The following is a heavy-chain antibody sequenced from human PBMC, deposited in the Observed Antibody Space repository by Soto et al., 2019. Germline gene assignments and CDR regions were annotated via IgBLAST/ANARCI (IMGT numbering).Heavy chain of an antibody. CDR3: ARDPVPGPQIAVVRAAIIWFDP. CDR2: ISAYNGNT. Sequence: EASVEVSCKASGYTFTSYGISWVRQAPGQGLEWMGWISAYNGNTNYAQKLQGRVTMTTDTSTSTAYMELRSLRSDDTAVYYCARDPVPGPQIAVVRAAIIWFDPCRQGTRVTVSS. J-gene: IGHJ5*02. CDR1: GYTFTSYG. D-gene: IGHD2-2*02. V-gene: IGHV1-18*04.